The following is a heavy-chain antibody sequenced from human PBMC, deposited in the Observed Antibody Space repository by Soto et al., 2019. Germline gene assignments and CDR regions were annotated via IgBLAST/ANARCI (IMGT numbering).Heavy chain of an antibody. CDR3: AKRSSSSTFDY. D-gene: IGHD6-6*01. V-gene: IGHV3-23*01. CDR1: GFTFSSYA. CDR2: ISGSDDST. J-gene: IGHJ4*02. Sequence: EVQLLESGGGLVQPGESLRLSCAASGFTFSSYAMSWVRQAPGKGLEWVPVISGSDDSTYYADSVKGRFTISRDNSKNTLYLQMNSLRAADTAVYYCAKRSSSSTFDYWGQGTLVTVSS.